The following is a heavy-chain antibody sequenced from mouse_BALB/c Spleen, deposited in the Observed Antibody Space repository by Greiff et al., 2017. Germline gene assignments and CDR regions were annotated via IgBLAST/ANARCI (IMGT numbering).Heavy chain of an antibody. CDR3: TGCNYWYFDV. CDR1: GYTFTSYW. J-gene: IGHJ1*01. CDR2: IYPGSGST. Sequence: LQQPGSELVRPGASVKLSCKASGYTFTSYWMHWVKQRHGQGLEWIGNIYPGSGSTNYDEKFKSKGTLTVDTSSSTAYMHLSSLTSEDSAFYYYTGCNYWYFDVWGAGTTVTVSS. V-gene: IGHV1S22*01.